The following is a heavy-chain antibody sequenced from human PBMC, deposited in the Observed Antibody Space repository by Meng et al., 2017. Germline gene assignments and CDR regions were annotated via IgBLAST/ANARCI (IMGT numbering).Heavy chain of an antibody. V-gene: IGHV1-8*03. D-gene: IGHD6-13*01. CDR2: MNPNSGNT. J-gene: IGHJ4*02. CDR3: ARGPTPLPRYSSSWYLDY. Sequence: ASVKVSCKASGYTFTSYDINWVRQATGQGLEWMGWMNPNSGNTGYAQKFQGRVTITRNTSISTAYMELSSLRSEDTAVYYCARGPTPLPRYSSSWYLDYWGQGTLVTVSS. CDR1: GYTFTSYD.